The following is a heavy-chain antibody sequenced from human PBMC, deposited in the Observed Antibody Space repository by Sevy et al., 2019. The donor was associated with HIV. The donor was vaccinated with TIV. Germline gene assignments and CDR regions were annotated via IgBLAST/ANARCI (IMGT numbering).Heavy chain of an antibody. D-gene: IGHD3-22*01. CDR1: GGSLSSYY. V-gene: IGHV4-59*13. CDR3: ARDYYMNPGNRQH. CDR2: VHYTGRT. Sequence: SETLSLTCTVSGGSLSSYYWSWIRQPPGKGLEYIGYVHYTGRTDYNPSLTSRVPMSLDTSKTRFSLSLNSVTAADTAVYYCARDYYMNPGNRQHWVQGALFTVSS. J-gene: IGHJ1*01.